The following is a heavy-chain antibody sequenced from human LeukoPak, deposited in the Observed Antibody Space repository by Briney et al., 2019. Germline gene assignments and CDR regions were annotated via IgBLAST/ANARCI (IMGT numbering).Heavy chain of an antibody. J-gene: IGHJ4*02. CDR2: ISSSSSTI. D-gene: IGHD3-22*01. CDR3: ARRGDSSGYFSSYYFDY. CDR1: GFTFSSYS. V-gene: IGHV3-48*01. Sequence: GRSLRLSCAASGFTFSSYSMNWVRQAPGKGLEWVSYISSSSSTIYYADSVKGRFTISRDNAKNSLYLQMNSLRAEDTAVYYCARRGDSSGYFSSYYFDYWGQGTLVTVSS.